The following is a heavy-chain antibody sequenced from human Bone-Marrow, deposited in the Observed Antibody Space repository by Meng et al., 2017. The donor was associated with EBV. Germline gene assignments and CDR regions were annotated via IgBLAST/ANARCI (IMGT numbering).Heavy chain of an antibody. J-gene: IGHJ4*02. D-gene: IGHD3-16*01. V-gene: IGHV7-4-1*02. CDR1: EYICTSYA. Sequence: VQLVHSRSDLQKPGASVKLSCKACEYICTSYAMNWVRQAPGQVLEWMGWINTKTGKPTYAPGFTGRFVFSLDTSDSTTYLQISSLKTEDSAAYYCARDGGRRLDYWGQGTLVTVSS. CDR2: INTKTGKP. CDR3: ARDGGRRLDY.